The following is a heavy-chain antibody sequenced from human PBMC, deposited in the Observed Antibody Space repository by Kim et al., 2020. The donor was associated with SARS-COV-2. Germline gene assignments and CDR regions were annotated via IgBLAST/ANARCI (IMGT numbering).Heavy chain of an antibody. J-gene: IGHJ4*02. CDR3: ASTNIVVVPQLQICFDY. D-gene: IGHD2-2*01. V-gene: IGHV4-31*02. Sequence: LKSRVTISVDTSKNQFSLKLSSVTAADTAVYYCASTNIVVVPQLQICFDYWGQGTLVTVSS.